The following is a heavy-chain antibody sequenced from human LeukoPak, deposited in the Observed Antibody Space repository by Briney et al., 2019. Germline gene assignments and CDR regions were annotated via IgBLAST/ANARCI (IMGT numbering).Heavy chain of an antibody. CDR3: AKDFRCSSTSCYTGFDY. CDR2: TSWNSGSI. J-gene: IGHJ4*02. CDR1: GFTFDDYA. D-gene: IGHD2-2*02. V-gene: IGHV3-9*01. Sequence: PGRSLRLSCAASGFTFDDYAMHWVRQAPGKGLEWVSGTSWNSGSIGYADSVKGRFTISRDNAKNSLYLQMNSLRAEDTALYYCAKDFRCSSTSCYTGFDYWGQGTLVTVSS.